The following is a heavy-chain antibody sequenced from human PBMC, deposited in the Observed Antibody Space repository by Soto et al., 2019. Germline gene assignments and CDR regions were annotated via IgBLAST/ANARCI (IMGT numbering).Heavy chain of an antibody. D-gene: IGHD3-10*01. CDR1: GFTFSPYW. V-gene: IGHV3-7*05. CDR2: IKQDGSEK. CDR3: AREVRAYYVAFDI. J-gene: IGHJ3*02. Sequence: GGSLRLSCAASGFTFSPYWMTWVRQAPGKGLEWVANIKQDGSEKYYVDSVKGRFTIFRDNVENSLYLQMNSLRPEDTAVYYCAREVRAYYVAFDIWGQGTTVTVSS.